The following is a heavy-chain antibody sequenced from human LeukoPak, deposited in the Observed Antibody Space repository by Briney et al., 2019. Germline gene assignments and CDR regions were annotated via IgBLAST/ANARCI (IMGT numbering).Heavy chain of an antibody. CDR3: ARSTYCSSTSCYILQTPPAY. CDR1: GGTFSSYA. D-gene: IGHD2-2*02. J-gene: IGHJ4*02. CDR2: IIPIFGTA. Sequence: SVKVSCKASGGTFSSYAISWVRQAPGQGLEWMGGIIPIFGTANYAQKFQGRVTITADESTSAAYMELSSLRSEDTAVYYCARSTYCSSTSCYILQTPPAYWGQGTLVTVSS. V-gene: IGHV1-69*01.